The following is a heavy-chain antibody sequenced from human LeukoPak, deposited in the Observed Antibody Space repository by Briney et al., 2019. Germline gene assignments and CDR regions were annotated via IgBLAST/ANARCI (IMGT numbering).Heavy chain of an antibody. Sequence: GGSLRLSCAASGFTFSSSAMSWVRQVPGKGLEWVSGISASGGSTSYADSVRGRFTISRDNSKNTLYVQMTSLRAEDTAVYYCAREEYYYDSRGYYYYYGMDVWGQGTTVTVSS. CDR1: GFTFSSSA. CDR3: AREEYYYDSRGYYYYYGMDV. V-gene: IGHV3-23*01. D-gene: IGHD3-22*01. CDR2: ISASGGST. J-gene: IGHJ6*02.